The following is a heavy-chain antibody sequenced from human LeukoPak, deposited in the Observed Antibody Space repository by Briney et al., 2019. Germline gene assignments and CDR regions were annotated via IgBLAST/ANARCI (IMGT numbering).Heavy chain of an antibody. Sequence: GGSLRLSCAASGFTFSSYAMHWVRQAPGKGLEWVAVISYDGSNKYYVDSVKGRFTISRDNSKNTLYLQMNSLRAEDTAVYYCARDPSTMVAHDYWGQGTLVTVSS. J-gene: IGHJ4*02. V-gene: IGHV3-30*04. D-gene: IGHD4/OR15-4a*01. CDR3: ARDPSTMVAHDY. CDR1: GFTFSSYA. CDR2: ISYDGSNK.